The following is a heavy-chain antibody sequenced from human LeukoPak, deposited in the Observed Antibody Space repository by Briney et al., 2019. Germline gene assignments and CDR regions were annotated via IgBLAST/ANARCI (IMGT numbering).Heavy chain of an antibody. Sequence: PGGSLRLSCAASQFTFSTYGMHWVRQAPGKGLEWVAFIRYDGSNKYYADSVKGRFTISRDNSKNTLYLQMNSLRAEDTAVYYCALLYCSGGSCYYYWGQGTLVTVSS. CDR1: QFTFSTYG. CDR3: ALLYCSGGSCYYY. D-gene: IGHD2-15*01. CDR2: IRYDGSNK. J-gene: IGHJ4*02. V-gene: IGHV3-30*02.